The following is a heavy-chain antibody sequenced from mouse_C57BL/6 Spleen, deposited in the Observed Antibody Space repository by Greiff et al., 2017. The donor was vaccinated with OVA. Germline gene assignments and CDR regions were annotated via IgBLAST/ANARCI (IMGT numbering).Heavy chain of an antibody. CDR1: GYTFTTYP. D-gene: IGHD1-1*01. CDR3: ARTGYYGSSYYFDY. Sequence: QVHVKQSGAELVKPGASVKMSCKASGYTFTTYPIEWMKQNHGKSLEWIGNFHPYNDDTKYNEKFKGKATLTVEKSSSTVYLELSRLTSDDSAVYYCARTGYYGSSYYFDYWGQGTPLTVSS. CDR2: FHPYNDDT. V-gene: IGHV1-47*01. J-gene: IGHJ2*01.